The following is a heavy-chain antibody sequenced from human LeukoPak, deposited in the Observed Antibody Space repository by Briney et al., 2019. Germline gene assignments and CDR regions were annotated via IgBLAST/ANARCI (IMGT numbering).Heavy chain of an antibody. D-gene: IGHD1-26*01. J-gene: IGHJ4*02. CDR1: GFRFSRHS. CDR2: INEDGSVK. Sequence: GGSLRLSCADSGFRFSRHSMDWVRQAPGKGLEWVANINEDGSVKNYVDSVRGRFTVSRDNAKNSLYLQMNSLRGEDTAVYCSPWEGYWGQGTQVTVSS. CDR3: PWEGY. V-gene: IGHV3-7*01.